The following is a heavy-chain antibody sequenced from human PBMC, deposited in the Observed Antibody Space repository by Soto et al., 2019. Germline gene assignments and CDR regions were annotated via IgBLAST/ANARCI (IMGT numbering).Heavy chain of an antibody. CDR1: GGPFSNYA. J-gene: IGHJ3*01. Sequence: QVQLVQSGAEVKKPGSSVRVSCKSSGGPFSNYAISWVRQAPGQGLEWMGGIIPIFVTADYPQKFQDRVTITADESTGTAYLELRSLRSEDTAVYYCARDLDPRDRSGYAVDLWGQGTMVTVSS. CDR3: ARDLDPRDRSGYAVDL. D-gene: IGHD3-22*01. V-gene: IGHV1-69*01. CDR2: IIPIFVTA.